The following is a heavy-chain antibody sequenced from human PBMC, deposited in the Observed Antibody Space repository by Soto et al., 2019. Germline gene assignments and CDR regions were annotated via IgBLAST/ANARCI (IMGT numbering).Heavy chain of an antibody. J-gene: IGHJ6*02. V-gene: IGHV1-69*12. CDR3: ARDALPPLLPVGDQNPPPYYYNGMAV. D-gene: IGHD2-21*01. Sequence: QVQLVQSGAEVKKPGSSVKVSCKASGGTFSSYAISWVRQAPGQGLEWMGGIIPIFGTANYSQKFQGRVTITADESTGTAYMELSSLRSADTALYYCARDALPPLLPVGDQNPPPYYYNGMAVWGQGTTVTVSS. CDR1: GGTFSSYA. CDR2: IIPIFGTA.